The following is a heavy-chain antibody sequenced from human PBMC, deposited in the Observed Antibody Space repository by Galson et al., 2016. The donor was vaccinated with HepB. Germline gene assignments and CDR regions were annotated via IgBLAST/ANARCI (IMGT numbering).Heavy chain of an antibody. CDR3: AKGSIWVSAALYGMDV. J-gene: IGHJ6*02. CDR1: GFRFSGYA. CDR2: ISGSGEHK. Sequence: LILSCAASGFRFSGYAMTWVRQAPGKGLEGVSGISGSGEHKYSADNVKGRFTISRDNSKTTLYVQMTSLRVEDTAVYYSAKGSIWVSAALYGMDVWGQGTTVTVSS. D-gene: IGHD2-21*01. V-gene: IGHV3-23*01.